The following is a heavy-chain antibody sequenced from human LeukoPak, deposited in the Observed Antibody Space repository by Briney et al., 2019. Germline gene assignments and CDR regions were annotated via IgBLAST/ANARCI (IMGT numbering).Heavy chain of an antibody. CDR1: GFTFSSYG. D-gene: IGHD6-25*01. CDR2: ISGSGGST. CDR3: AKTATDDYYYYMDV. Sequence: GGSLRLSCAASGFTFSSYGMSWVRQAPGKGLEWVSAISGSGGSTYYADSVKGRFTISRDNSKNTLYLQMNSLRAEDTAVYYCAKTATDDYYYYMDVWGKGTTVTVSS. J-gene: IGHJ6*03. V-gene: IGHV3-23*01.